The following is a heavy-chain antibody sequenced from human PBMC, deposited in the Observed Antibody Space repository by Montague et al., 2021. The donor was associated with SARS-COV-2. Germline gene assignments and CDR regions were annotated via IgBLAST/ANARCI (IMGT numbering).Heavy chain of an antibody. Sequence: LSLSLSASEFTFHDYALHWVRQVPGKGLEWVSGISWNSGSIGYGDSVKGRFTISRDNAKNSLYLQMNSLRAEDTALYYCAKDRGYYGSGSYFEYWGQGTLVTVSS. D-gene: IGHD3-10*01. CDR3: AKDRGYYGSGSYFEY. CDR1: EFTFHDYA. J-gene: IGHJ4*02. V-gene: IGHV3-9*01. CDR2: ISWNSGSI.